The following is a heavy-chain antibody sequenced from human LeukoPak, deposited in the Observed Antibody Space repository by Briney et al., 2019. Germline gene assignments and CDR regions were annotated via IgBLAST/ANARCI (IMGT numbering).Heavy chain of an antibody. V-gene: IGHV3-23*01. D-gene: IGHD2-2*02. J-gene: IGHJ4*02. Sequence: PGGSLRLSCAASGFTFSSYAMSWVRQAPGKGLEWVSAISGSGGSTYYADSVKGRFTISRDNPKNTLYLQMNSLRAEDTAVYYCAKDGECSSTSCYTQDLLDYWGQGTLVTVSS. CDR2: ISGSGGST. CDR1: GFTFSSYA. CDR3: AKDGECSSTSCYTQDLLDY.